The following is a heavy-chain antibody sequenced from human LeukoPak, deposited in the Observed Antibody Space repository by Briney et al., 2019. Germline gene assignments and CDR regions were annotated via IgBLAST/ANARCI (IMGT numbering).Heavy chain of an antibody. CDR1: GGSISSYY. Sequence: PSETLSLTCTVSGGSISSYYWSWIRQPPGKGLEWIGYIYYSGSTNYNPSLKSRVTISVDTSKNQFSLKLSSVTAADTAVYYCAKVVIAAAGTNYYYDMDVWGKGTTVTVSS. CDR3: AKVVIAAAGTNYYYDMDV. V-gene: IGHV4-59*01. D-gene: IGHD6-13*01. J-gene: IGHJ6*03. CDR2: IYYSGST.